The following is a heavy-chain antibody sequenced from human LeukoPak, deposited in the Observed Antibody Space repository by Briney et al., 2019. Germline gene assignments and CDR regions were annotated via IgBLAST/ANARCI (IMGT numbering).Heavy chain of an antibody. CDR2: IYTSGST. J-gene: IGHJ4*02. CDR3: ARDLSYDLAHSFDY. Sequence: SETPSLSCTVSGGSISNYYWSWIWQPAGKGLEWIRRIYTSGSTNYNPSLKSRVTMSVDTSKNQFSLKLSSVTAADTAVYYCARDLSYDLAHSFDYWGQGTLVTVSS. D-gene: IGHD3-3*01. V-gene: IGHV4-4*07. CDR1: GGSISNYY.